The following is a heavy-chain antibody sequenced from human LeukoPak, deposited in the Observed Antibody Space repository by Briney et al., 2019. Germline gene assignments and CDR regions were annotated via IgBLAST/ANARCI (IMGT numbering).Heavy chain of an antibody. V-gene: IGHV4-4*07. D-gene: IGHD3-3*01. CDR3: ARGYYDFWSGSTFMDV. CDR1: GGSISSYY. Sequence: SETLSLTCTVSGGSISSYYWSWIRQPAGKGLEWIGRIYTSGSTNYNPSLKSRVTISVDTSKNQFSLKLSSVTAADTAVYYCARGYYDFWSGSTFMDVWGKGTTVTVSS. J-gene: IGHJ6*03. CDR2: IYTSGST.